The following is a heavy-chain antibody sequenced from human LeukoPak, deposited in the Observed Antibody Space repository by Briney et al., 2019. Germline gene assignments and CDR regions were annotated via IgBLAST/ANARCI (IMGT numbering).Heavy chain of an antibody. J-gene: IGHJ4*02. CDR1: GFTFSSYS. CDR3: ARGSYYADY. CDR2: ISSSSSTI. Sequence: GGSLRLSCAASGFTFSSYSMNWVRHAPGKGLEWVSYISSSSSTIYYADSVKGRFTISRDNAKNSLYLQMNSLRAEDTAVYYCARGSYYADYWGQGTLVTVSS. V-gene: IGHV3-48*01. D-gene: IGHD3-10*01.